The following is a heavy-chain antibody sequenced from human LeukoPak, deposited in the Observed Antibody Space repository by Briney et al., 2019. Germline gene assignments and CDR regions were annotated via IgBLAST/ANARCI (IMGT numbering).Heavy chain of an antibody. CDR2: IYSGGGT. Sequence: GGSLRLSCAASGFTVSSNYMSWVRQAPGKGLEWVSVIYSGGGTYYADSVRGRFTISRDNSKNTLYLQMDSLGAEDTAVYYCARVSYYDSSGYYFLSYVDYWGQGTLVTVSS. CDR1: GFTVSSNY. D-gene: IGHD3-22*01. V-gene: IGHV3-53*01. CDR3: ARVSYYDSSGYYFLSYVDY. J-gene: IGHJ4*02.